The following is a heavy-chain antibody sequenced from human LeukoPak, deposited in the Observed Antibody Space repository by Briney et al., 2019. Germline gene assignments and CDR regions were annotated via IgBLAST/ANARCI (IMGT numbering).Heavy chain of an antibody. CDR2: IWYDGSNK. CDR1: GFTFSSYG. D-gene: IGHD6-13*01. V-gene: IGHV3-33*06. CDR3: AKAGSSGWYGYEYYFDY. Sequence: PGGSLRLSCAASGFTFSSYGMHWVRQAPGKGLEWVAVIWYDGSNKYYADSVKGRFTISRDNSKNTLYLQMNSLRAEDTAVYYCAKAGSSGWYGYEYYFDYWGQGTLVTVSS. J-gene: IGHJ4*02.